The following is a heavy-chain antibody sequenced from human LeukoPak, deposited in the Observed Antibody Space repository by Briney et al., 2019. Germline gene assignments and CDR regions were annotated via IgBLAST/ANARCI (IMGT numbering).Heavy chain of an antibody. CDR3: ARSPMWLSRNWFDP. V-gene: IGHV4-4*02. CDR2: IYHSGST. Sequence: PSETLSLTCAVSGGSISSSNWWSWVRQPPGKGLEWIGEIYHSGSTNYNPSLKSRVTISVDTSKNQFSLKLSSVTAADTAVYYCARSPMWLSRNWFDPWGQGTLVTVSS. J-gene: IGHJ5*02. CDR1: GGSISSSNW. D-gene: IGHD3-22*01.